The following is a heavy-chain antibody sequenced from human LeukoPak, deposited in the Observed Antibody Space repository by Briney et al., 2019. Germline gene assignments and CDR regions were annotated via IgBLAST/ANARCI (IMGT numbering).Heavy chain of an antibody. J-gene: IGHJ4*02. CDR2: INHSGST. CDR3: ARGLWSSSDYYFDY. D-gene: IGHD6-6*01. Sequence: KSSETLSLTCAVYGGSFSGYYWSWIRQPPGKGLEWIGEINHSGSTNYNPSLKSRVTISVDTSKNQFSLKLSSVTAADTAVYYYARGLWSSSDYYFDYWGQGTLVTVSS. CDR1: GGSFSGYY. V-gene: IGHV4-34*01.